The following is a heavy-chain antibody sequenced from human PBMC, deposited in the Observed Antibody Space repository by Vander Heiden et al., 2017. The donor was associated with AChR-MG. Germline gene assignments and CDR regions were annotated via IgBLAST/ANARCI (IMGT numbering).Heavy chain of an antibody. V-gene: IGHV4-34*01. D-gene: IGHD5-18*01. CDR1: GGSFSDYY. CDR2: INHSGST. CDR3: ARLHFRYSRGYYGMDV. J-gene: IGHJ6*02. Sequence: QVQLQQWGAGLLKPSETLSLTCAVYGGSFSDYYWSWIRHPPGKGLDLIGEINHSGSTNYNPSLKSRVTISKDTSKNQFSVKLSSVTAADTAVYYCARLHFRYSRGYYGMDVWGQGTTVTVSS.